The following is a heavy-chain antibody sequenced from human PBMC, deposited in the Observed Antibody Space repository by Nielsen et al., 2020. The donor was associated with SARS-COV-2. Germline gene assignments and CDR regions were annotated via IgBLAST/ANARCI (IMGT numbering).Heavy chain of an antibody. V-gene: IGHV3-30*18. CDR3: AKDSLRCRMGYFDY. CDR2: ISYDGSNK. CDR1: GFTFSSYG. Sequence: GESLKISCAASGFTFSSYGMHWVCQAPGKGLEWVAVISYDGSNKYYADSVKGRFTISRDNSKNTLYLQMNSLRAEDTAVYYCAKDSLRCRMGYFDYWGQGTLVTVSS. J-gene: IGHJ4*02. D-gene: IGHD3-3*01.